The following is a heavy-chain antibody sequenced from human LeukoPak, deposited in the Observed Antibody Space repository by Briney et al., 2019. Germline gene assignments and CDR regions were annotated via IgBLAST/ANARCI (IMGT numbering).Heavy chain of an antibody. CDR3: ARDPRVGGY. CDR1: GGTFSSYA. J-gene: IGHJ4*02. V-gene: IGHV1-2*02. Sequence: ASVKVSCKASGGTFSSYAISWVRQAPGQGLEWMGWINPKSGDTKYAQKFQGRVTMTRDTSISTAYMELSWLRSDDTAVYYCARDPRVGGYWGQGTLVTVSS. D-gene: IGHD1-26*01. CDR2: INPKSGDT.